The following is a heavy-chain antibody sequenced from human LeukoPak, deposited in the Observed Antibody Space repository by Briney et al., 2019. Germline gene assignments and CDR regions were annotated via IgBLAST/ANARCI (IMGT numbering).Heavy chain of an antibody. D-gene: IGHD3-16*02. CDR3: ARHIGGGIEDMDV. V-gene: IGHV4-39*01. Sequence: ASETLSLTCTVSGGSISSSSYYWDWIRQPPGKGLEWIGTIYYSGSTYYNPSLKSRVTISVDTSRNQFFLKMSSVTAADTAVYYCARHIGGGIEDMDVWGKGTKVTVSS. CDR1: GGSISSSSYY. CDR2: IYYSGST. J-gene: IGHJ6*03.